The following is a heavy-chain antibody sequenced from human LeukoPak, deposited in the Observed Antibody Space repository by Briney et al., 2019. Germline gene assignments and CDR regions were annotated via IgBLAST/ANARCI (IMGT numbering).Heavy chain of an antibody. CDR1: GFTFSSYW. V-gene: IGHV3-74*01. CDR3: ARDRPVYCSGGSCYSDY. J-gene: IGHJ4*02. Sequence: GGSLRLSCAASGFTFSSYWMHWVRQAPGKGLVWVSRINSDGSSTSYADSVKGRYTISRDNAKNSLYLQMNSLRAEDTALYYCARDRPVYCSGGSCYSDYWGQGTLVTVSS. CDR2: INSDGSST. D-gene: IGHD2-15*01.